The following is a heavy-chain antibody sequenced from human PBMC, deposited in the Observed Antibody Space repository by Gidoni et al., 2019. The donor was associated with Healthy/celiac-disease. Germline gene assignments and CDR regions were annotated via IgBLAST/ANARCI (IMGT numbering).Heavy chain of an antibody. D-gene: IGHD6-13*01. Sequence: GLTFSSYAMHWVRQAPGKGLEWVAVISYDGSNKYYADSVKGRFTISRDNSKNTLYLQMNSLRAEDTAVYYCARIKRAAIIDYWGQGTLVTVSS. CDR3: ARIKRAAIIDY. J-gene: IGHJ4*02. CDR2: ISYDGSNK. CDR1: GLTFSSYA. V-gene: IGHV3-30-3*01.